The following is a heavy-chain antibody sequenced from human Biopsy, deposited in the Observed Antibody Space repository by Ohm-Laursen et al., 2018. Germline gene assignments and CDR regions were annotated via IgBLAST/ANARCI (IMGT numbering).Heavy chain of an antibody. CDR2: FYYSGST. V-gene: IGHV4-59*07. Sequence: SDTLSLTCNVSGDSISIYYWSWIRQPPGKGLEWIGNFYYSGSTNYNPSLKSRITMSLDRSKSQVPLRMNSVTAADTAVYYCARARIKTSGVLIPETYYFDSWGQGTLVTVSS. D-gene: IGHD3-3*01. J-gene: IGHJ4*02. CDR3: ARARIKTSGVLIPETYYFDS. CDR1: GDSISIYY.